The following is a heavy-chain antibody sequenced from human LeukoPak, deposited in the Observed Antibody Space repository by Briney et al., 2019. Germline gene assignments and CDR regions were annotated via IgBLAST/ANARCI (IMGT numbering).Heavy chain of an antibody. J-gene: IGHJ3*02. CDR2: IYPGDSDT. Sequence: GESLKISCKGSGYSFTSYWIGWVRQMPGKGLERMGIIYPGDSDTRYSPSFQGQVTISVDKSVITAYLQWHSLQASDTAMYYCAIEGPDLAFNIWGQGTMVTVSS. CDR1: GYSFTSYW. D-gene: IGHD5-24*01. V-gene: IGHV5-51*01. CDR3: AIEGPDLAFNI.